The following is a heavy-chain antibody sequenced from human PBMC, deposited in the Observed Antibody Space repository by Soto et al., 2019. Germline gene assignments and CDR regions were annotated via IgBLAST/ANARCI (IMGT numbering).Heavy chain of an antibody. CDR2: MNPYSGNT. Sequence: QAQLVQSGAEMKKPGASVRVSCQASGYTFTNNDINWVRQASGGGLEWMGWMNPYSGNTGYEYKFPGRVNIARDTSTNTAYMEVSDLRSHDTAVYFCARGASYSYAKRRDHRNFYFDLWGRGTLVAVSP. J-gene: IGHJ2*01. CDR3: ARGASYSYAKRRDHRNFYFDL. D-gene: IGHD2-8*01. V-gene: IGHV1-8*01. CDR1: GYTFTNND.